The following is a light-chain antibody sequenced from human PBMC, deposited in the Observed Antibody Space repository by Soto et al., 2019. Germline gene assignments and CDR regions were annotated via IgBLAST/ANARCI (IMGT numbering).Light chain of an antibody. J-gene: IGKJ1*01. CDR1: QSVTSDY. V-gene: IGKV3-20*01. Sequence: IVLTQSPVTLSSYPGERATLSCRASQSVTSDYLAWYRQKPGQAPRLLIYGASSRATGIPDRFSGSGSGTDFTLTISRLEPEDFAVYYCQQYGHSPWTFGQGTKVDIK. CDR3: QQYGHSPWT. CDR2: GAS.